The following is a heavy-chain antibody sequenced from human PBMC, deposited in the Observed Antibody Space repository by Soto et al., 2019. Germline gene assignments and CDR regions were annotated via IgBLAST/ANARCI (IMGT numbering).Heavy chain of an antibody. CDR3: ARHIHDSRAFDY. Sequence: PSETLSLTCTVSGGSISSAGHSWSWIRQPPGKGLEWIGYIYPRGSTYYSPSLMGRVTISIGRSRTHFSLDLTSVTAADTAVYYCARHIHDSRAFDYWGQGALLTVSS. CDR2: IYPRGST. D-gene: IGHD3-22*01. J-gene: IGHJ4*02. CDR1: GGSISSAGHS. V-gene: IGHV4-30-2*01.